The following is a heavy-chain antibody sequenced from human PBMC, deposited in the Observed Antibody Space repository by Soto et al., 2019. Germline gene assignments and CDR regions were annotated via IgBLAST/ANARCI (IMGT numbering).Heavy chain of an antibody. J-gene: IGHJ3*02. CDR1: GFTFSSYG. Sequence: GGSLRLSCAASGFTFSSYGMHWVRQAPGKGLEWVAVISYDGSNKYYADSVKGRFTISRDNSKNTLYLQMNSLRAEDTAVYYCAKQYSGYDVDARDAFDIWGQGTMVTVSS. CDR3: AKQYSGYDVDARDAFDI. D-gene: IGHD5-12*01. CDR2: ISYDGSNK. V-gene: IGHV3-30*18.